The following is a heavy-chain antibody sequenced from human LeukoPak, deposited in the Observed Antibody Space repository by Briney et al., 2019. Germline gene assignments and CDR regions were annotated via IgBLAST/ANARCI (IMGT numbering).Heavy chain of an antibody. V-gene: IGHV3-66*01. CDR3: ARGGAMIRGVFDY. Sequence: GGSLRLSCIASGFTVSSNYMTWVRQAPGKGLEWVSIIYSGGSTYYADSVKGRFPISRDNSKNTLYLQMHSLRAGDTAVYYCARGGAMIRGVFDYWGQGTLVTVSS. J-gene: IGHJ4*02. CDR1: GFTVSSNY. D-gene: IGHD3-10*01. CDR2: IYSGGST.